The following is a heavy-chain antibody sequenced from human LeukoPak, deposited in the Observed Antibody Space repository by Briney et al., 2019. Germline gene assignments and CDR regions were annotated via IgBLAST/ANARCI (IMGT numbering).Heavy chain of an antibody. D-gene: IGHD3-22*01. CDR3: ARGGYYYYESSGYYLIDN. J-gene: IGHJ4*02. CDR1: GYTLTELS. Sequence: ASVKVSCKVSGYTLTELSMHWVRQAPGKGLEWMGGFDPEDGETIYAQKFQGRVTMTEDTSTDTAYMELWSLRSDDTALYYCARGGYYYYESSGYYLIDNWGQGTLVTVSS. CDR2: FDPEDGET. V-gene: IGHV1-24*01.